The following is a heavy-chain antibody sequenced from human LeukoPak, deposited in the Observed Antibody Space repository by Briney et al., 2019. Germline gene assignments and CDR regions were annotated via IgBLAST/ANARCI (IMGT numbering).Heavy chain of an antibody. Sequence: SETLSLTCAVYGGSFSGYYWSWIRQPPGKGLEWIGEINHSGSTNYNPSLKSRVTISVDTSKNQFSLKLSSVTAADTAVYYCARDRDYGGAYFDYWGQGTLVTVSS. CDR2: INHSGST. J-gene: IGHJ4*02. V-gene: IGHV4-34*01. D-gene: IGHD4-23*01. CDR1: GGSFSGYY. CDR3: ARDRDYGGAYFDY.